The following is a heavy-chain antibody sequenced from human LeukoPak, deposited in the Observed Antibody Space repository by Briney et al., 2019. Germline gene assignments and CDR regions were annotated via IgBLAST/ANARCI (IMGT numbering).Heavy chain of an antibody. D-gene: IGHD5-12*01. V-gene: IGHV3-23*01. J-gene: IGHJ4*02. CDR1: GFTFSSYA. Sequence: GGSLRLSCAASGFTFSSYAMSWVRQAPGKGLEWVSAISGSGGSTYYADSVKGRFTISRDNSNNTLYLQMNTLRAEDTAVYYCAKVGAYGGYKYYFDYWGQGTLVTVSS. CDR3: AKVGAYGGYKYYFDY. CDR2: ISGSGGST.